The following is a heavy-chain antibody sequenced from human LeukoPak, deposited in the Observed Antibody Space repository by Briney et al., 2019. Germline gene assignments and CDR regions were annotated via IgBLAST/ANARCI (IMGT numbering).Heavy chain of an antibody. V-gene: IGHV4-59*04. D-gene: IGHD2-8*01. CDR2: IYHSGST. Sequence: PSETLSLTCTVSGGSISNYYWSWIRQPPGKGLEWIGTIYHSGSTYYNPSLKSRVTISVDTSKNQFSLKLSSVTAADTAVYYCARLAPLGYCTYWGQGTLVTVSS. CDR1: GGSISNYY. CDR3: ARLAPLGYCTY. J-gene: IGHJ4*02.